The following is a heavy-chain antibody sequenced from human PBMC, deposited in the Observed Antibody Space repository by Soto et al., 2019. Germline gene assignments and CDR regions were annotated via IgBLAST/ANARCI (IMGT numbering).Heavy chain of an antibody. D-gene: IGHD4-4*01. V-gene: IGHV3-23*01. Sequence: GGSLRLSCAASGFTFSNSGMRWVRQAPGQGLEWVSSIGPSGNTYYSDAVKGRFTISRDISKNTLFLQMDSLRAEDTATYYCAKLLHNSYYNVMDVWGQGTTVTVSS. CDR2: IGPSGNT. CDR3: AKLLHNSYYNVMDV. J-gene: IGHJ6*02. CDR1: GFTFSNSG.